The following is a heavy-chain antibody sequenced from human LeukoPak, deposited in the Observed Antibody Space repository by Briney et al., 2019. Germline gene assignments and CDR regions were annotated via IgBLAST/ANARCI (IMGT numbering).Heavy chain of an antibody. V-gene: IGHV1-18*01. CDR2: ISTYSGTT. Sequence: ASVKVSCKASGYTFSNSGISWVRPAAGQGLEWMGWISTYSGTTNYAHNLQGRLTMTTDTSTSTAYMELRNLKSDDTAVYYCARAPTMVRGVNPNNWFDPWGQGTLVTVSS. CDR3: ARAPTMVRGVNPNNWFDP. D-gene: IGHD3-10*01. CDR1: GYTFSNSG. J-gene: IGHJ5*02.